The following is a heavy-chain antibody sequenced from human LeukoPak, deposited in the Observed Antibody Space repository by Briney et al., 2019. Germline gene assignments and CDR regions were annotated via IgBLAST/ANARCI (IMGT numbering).Heavy chain of an antibody. CDR3: AREQVVHYYGLNWFDP. Sequence: PSQTLSLTCTVSGGSISSGGYYWSWIRQHPGKGLEWIGYIYYSGSTYYNPSLKSRVTISVDTSKNQFSLKLSSVTAADTAVYYCAREQVVHYYGLNWFDPWGQGTLVTVSS. CDR1: GGSISSGGYY. J-gene: IGHJ5*02. V-gene: IGHV4-31*03. CDR2: IYYSGST. D-gene: IGHD3-10*01.